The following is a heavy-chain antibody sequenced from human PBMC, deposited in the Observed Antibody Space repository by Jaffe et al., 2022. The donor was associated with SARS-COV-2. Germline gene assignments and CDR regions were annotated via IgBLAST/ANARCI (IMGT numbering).Heavy chain of an antibody. V-gene: IGHV3-21*01. D-gene: IGHD3-22*01. Sequence: EVQLVESGGGLVKPGGSLRLSCAASGFTFSSYSMNWVRQAPGKGLEWVSSISSSSSYIYYADSVKGRFTISRDNAKNSLYLQMNSLRAEDTAVYYCARDFTYYYDSSGLQLVDYWGQGTLVTVSS. CDR3: ARDFTYYYDSSGLQLVDY. CDR1: GFTFSSYS. CDR2: ISSSSSYI. J-gene: IGHJ4*02.